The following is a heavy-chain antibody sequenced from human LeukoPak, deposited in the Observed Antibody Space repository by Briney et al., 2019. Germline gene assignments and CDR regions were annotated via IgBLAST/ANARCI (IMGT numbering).Heavy chain of an antibody. CDR3: ARAVGLWYFDL. CDR1: GFSSSTHD. V-gene: IGHV3-23*01. Sequence: GGSLRLSCAASGFSSSTHDMSWVRQAPGKGLEWVSAISRSGDGTTYADSVKGRFTISRDNSKNTLFLQMNSLRAEDTAIYYCARAVGLWYFDLWGRGSLVTVSS. CDR2: ISRSGDGT. J-gene: IGHJ2*01. D-gene: IGHD5/OR15-5a*01.